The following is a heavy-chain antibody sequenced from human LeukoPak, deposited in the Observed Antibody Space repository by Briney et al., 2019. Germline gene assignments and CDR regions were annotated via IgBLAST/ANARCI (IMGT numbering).Heavy chain of an antibody. V-gene: IGHV4-34*01. CDR1: GGSFSGYF. Sequence: PSETLSLTCAVYGGSFSGYFWSWIRQPPGKGLEWIGEINHSGSTNYNPSLKSRVTISVDTSKNQFSLKLSSVTAADTAVYYCARGEYSSSSFDYWGRGTLVTVSS. CDR2: INHSGST. CDR3: ARGEYSSSSFDY. J-gene: IGHJ4*02. D-gene: IGHD6-6*01.